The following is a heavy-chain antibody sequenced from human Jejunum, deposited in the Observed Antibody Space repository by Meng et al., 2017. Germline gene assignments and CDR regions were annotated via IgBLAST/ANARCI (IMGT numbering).Heavy chain of an antibody. CDR3: ARDHWGSLDY. J-gene: IGHJ4*02. CDR2: AST. D-gene: IGHD7-27*01. Sequence: VQLQESVPGLGRPSETPPLICDVAGGSVSRSVYQWAWIRQPPGKGLEWIGYASTNYNPSLKSRVTISVDTSKNQFSLKLTSVTAADTAVYYCARDHWGSLDYWGQGVLVTVSS. CDR1: GGSVSRSVYQ. V-gene: IGHV4-61*08.